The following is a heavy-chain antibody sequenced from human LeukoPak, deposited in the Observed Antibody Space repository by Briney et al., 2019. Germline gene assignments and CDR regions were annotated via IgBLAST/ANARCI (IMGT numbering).Heavy chain of an antibody. CDR2: ISAYNGNT. D-gene: IGHD5-12*01. Sequence: ASVRVSCKASGYTFTSYGISWVRQAPGQGLEWMGWISAYNGNTNYAQKLQGRVTMTTDTSTSTAYMELRSLRSDDTAVYYCARARYSGYYFDYWGQGTLVTVSS. V-gene: IGHV1-18*01. CDR1: GYTFTSYG. CDR3: ARARYSGYYFDY. J-gene: IGHJ4*02.